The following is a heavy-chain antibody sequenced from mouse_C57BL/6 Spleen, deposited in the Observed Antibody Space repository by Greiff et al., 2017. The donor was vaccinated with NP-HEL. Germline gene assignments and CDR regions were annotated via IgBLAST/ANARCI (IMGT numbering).Heavy chain of an antibody. CDR2: IDPSDSYT. D-gene: IGHD4-1*01. Sequence: QVQLKQPGAELVMPGASVKLSCKASGYTFTSYWMHWVKQRPGQGLEWIGEIDPSDSYTNYNQKFKGKSTLTVDKSSSTAYMQLSSLTSEDSAVYYCAREGGTGFDYWGQGTTLTVSS. CDR3: AREGGTGFDY. V-gene: IGHV1-69*01. J-gene: IGHJ2*01. CDR1: GYTFTSYW.